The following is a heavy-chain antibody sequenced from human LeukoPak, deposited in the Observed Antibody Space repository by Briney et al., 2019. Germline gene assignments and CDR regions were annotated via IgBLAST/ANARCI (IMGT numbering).Heavy chain of an antibody. CDR2: IKQDGSEK. CDR3: ARVNRITMVRGVSYYFDY. CDR1: GFTFSSYW. Sequence: PGGSLRLSCAASGFTFSSYWMSWVRQAPGKGLEWVANIKQDGSEKYYVDSVKGQFTISRDYAKNSLYLQMNSLRAEDTAVYYCARVNRITMVRGVSYYFDYWGQGTLVTVSS. V-gene: IGHV3-7*01. J-gene: IGHJ4*02. D-gene: IGHD3-10*01.